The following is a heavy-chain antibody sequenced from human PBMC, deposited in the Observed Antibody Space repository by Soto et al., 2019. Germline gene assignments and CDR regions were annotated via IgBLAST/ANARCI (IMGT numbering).Heavy chain of an antibody. CDR1: GFTFSSYG. D-gene: IGHD3-16*01. J-gene: IGHJ4*02. Sequence: QVQLVESGGGVVQPGRSQRLSCAASGFTFSSYGMHWVRQAPGKGLEWLAVIWNDGSNKLYGDSVKGRFTISRDNSKNTLYLQMNSLRGEDTSVYYCVRDETHTGLVIWGQGTLVTVSA. CDR2: IWNDGSNK. V-gene: IGHV3-33*01. CDR3: VRDETHTGLVI.